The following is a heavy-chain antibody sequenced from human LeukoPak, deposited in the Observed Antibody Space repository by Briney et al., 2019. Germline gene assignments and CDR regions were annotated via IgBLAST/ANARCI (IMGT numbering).Heavy chain of an antibody. D-gene: IGHD6-6*01. J-gene: IGHJ4*02. CDR1: GFTFSSYE. V-gene: IGHV3-48*03. Sequence: GGSLRLSCAASGFTFSSYEMNWVRQAPGKGLEWVSYISSSDSTRTYADSVKGRFTISRDNARDTLYLQMNSLRAEDTAVYYCARHTTDRPNLIDHWGQGTLVTVSS. CDR2: ISSSDSTR. CDR3: ARHTTDRPNLIDH.